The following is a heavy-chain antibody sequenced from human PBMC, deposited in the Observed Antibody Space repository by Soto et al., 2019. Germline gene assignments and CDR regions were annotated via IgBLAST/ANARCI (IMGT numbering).Heavy chain of an antibody. V-gene: IGHV3-23*01. D-gene: IGHD4-17*01. CDR1: GFTFSNYA. CDR3: AKELYGDYGL. J-gene: IGHJ1*01. Sequence: GGSLRLSCAASGFTFSNYAMGWVRQGQGKGLEWVSVIGGSSSWTYYADSVKGRFTISRDNSKNMLYLQMNSLRAEDTAVYYCAKELYGDYGLWGQGTLVTVSS. CDR2: IGGSSSWT.